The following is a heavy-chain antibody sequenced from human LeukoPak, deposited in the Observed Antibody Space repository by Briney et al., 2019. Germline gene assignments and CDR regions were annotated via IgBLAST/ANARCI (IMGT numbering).Heavy chain of an antibody. CDR2: IYTSGST. D-gene: IGHD3-22*01. CDR1: GASISSYY. J-gene: IGHJ4*02. V-gene: IGHV4-4*07. Sequence: SETLSLTCTVSGASISSYYWSWIRQPAGKGLEWLGRIYTSGSTNYNPSLKRRVTMSVDTSKNQFSLKLSSVTAADTAVYYCASYDSSGYYSFDYWGQGTLVTVSS. CDR3: ASYDSSGYYSFDY.